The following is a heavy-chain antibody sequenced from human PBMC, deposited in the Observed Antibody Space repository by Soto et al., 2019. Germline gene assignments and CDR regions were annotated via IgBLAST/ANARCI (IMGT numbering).Heavy chain of an antibody. CDR3: AQALVFTGGDGFDI. CDR1: GGSITTGGRY. V-gene: IGHV4-31*02. J-gene: IGHJ3*02. D-gene: IGHD1-1*01. CDR2: IYYSGNT. Sequence: QVRLQEWGPGLVKPSQTLSLKCSVSGGSITTGGRYWSWIRQLPGKGREWIGDIYYSGNTYYNESIKNRVTITVEAAKNQFSLKLSSVTAADTAVYYCAQALVFTGGDGFDIWGQGRLVTVSS.